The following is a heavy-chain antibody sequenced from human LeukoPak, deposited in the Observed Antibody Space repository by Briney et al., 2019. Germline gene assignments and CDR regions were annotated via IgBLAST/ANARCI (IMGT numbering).Heavy chain of an antibody. D-gene: IGHD6-19*01. CDR2: HYYSGST. Sequence: SETLSLTCTASGGSVSSSSYFWGWIRQPPGKRLQWIGSHYYSGSTYYNPSLKSRVTISINTAKNQFSLKLSSVTAADTAVYYCARSHSSGWNLFDYWGQGTLVTVSS. J-gene: IGHJ4*02. CDR3: ARSHSSGWNLFDY. V-gene: IGHV4-39*01. CDR1: GGSVSSSSYF.